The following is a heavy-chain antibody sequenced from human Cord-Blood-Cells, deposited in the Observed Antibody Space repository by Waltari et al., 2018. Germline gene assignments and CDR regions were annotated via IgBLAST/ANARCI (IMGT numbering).Heavy chain of an antibody. V-gene: IGHV1-69*01. D-gene: IGHD3-10*01. CDR2: IIPIFGTA. CDR1: GGTFSSYA. J-gene: IGHJ4*02. Sequence: QVQLVQSGAEVKKPGYSVKVSCKASGGTFSSYAISWVRQAPGQGLEWMGGIIPIFGTANYAQKFQGRVTITADESTSTAYMELSSLRSEDTAVYYCARGSGELLENPFDYWGQGTLVTVSS. CDR3: ARGSGELLENPFDY.